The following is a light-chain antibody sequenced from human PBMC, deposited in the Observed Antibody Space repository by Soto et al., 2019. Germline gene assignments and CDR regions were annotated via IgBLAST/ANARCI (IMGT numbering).Light chain of an antibody. CDR3: QQYESTPPT. CDR2: WAS. Sequence: DIVMTQSPDSLAVSLGERATINCKSSQRVLYSSNNKNYLAWYQQRPGQPPKLLIYWASTRESGFPDRFSGSGSGTDFTLTITSLQAEDVAVYYCQQYESTPPTFGQGTKLELK. CDR1: QRVLYSSNNKNY. V-gene: IGKV4-1*01. J-gene: IGKJ2*01.